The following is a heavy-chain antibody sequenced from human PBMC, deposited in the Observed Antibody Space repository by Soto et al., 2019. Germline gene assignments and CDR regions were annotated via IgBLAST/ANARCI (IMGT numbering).Heavy chain of an antibody. CDR3: AREGGGRYCSSTSCFFEP. D-gene: IGHD2-2*01. Sequence: GASVKVSCKASGGTFSSYAVSWVRQAPGQGLEWMGGIIPIFGTANYAQKFQCRVTITADKSTSTAYMELSSLRSEDTAVCYCAREGGGRYCSSTSCFFEPWGQGTLVTVSS. CDR2: IIPIFGTA. V-gene: IGHV1-69*06. J-gene: IGHJ5*02. CDR1: GGTFSSYA.